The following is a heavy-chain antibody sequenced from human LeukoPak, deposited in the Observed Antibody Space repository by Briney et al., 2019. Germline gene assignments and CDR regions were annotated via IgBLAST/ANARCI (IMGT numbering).Heavy chain of an antibody. Sequence: HGESLQISCKGSGYNFTNYWIGWVRQMPGKGLEWMGIIYPGDSDVRYSPSFQGQVTISADKSISTAYLQWSSLKASDTAMYYCARPGQLGEYTPYHFDYWGQGILVTVSS. CDR1: GYNFTNYW. CDR3: ARPGQLGEYTPYHFDY. D-gene: IGHD3-16*01. J-gene: IGHJ4*02. CDR2: IYPGDSDV. V-gene: IGHV5-51*01.